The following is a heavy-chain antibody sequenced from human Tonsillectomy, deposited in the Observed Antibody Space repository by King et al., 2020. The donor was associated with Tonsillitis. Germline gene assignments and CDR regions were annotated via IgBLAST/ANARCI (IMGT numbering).Heavy chain of an antibody. J-gene: IGHJ5*02. CDR1: GGSISTYY. V-gene: IGHV4-59*01. Sequence: VPLQESGPGLVKPSETLSLTCTVSGGSISTYYWSWIRQPPGKGLEWIGYIYNSGIPNYNPSLKSRVTISIDTPKNQYSLKLSSVTAADTAVYYCARESETVAAWGSWLDPWGQGTLVTVSS. CDR3: ARESETVAAWGSWLDP. D-gene: IGHD6-19*01. CDR2: IYNSGIP.